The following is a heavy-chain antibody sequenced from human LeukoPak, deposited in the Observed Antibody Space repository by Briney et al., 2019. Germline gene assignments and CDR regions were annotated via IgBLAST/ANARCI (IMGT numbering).Heavy chain of an antibody. V-gene: IGHV5-51*01. CDR1: GYSFSSYW. CDR2: IYPGDSDT. D-gene: IGHD2-15*01. J-gene: IGHJ5*02. CDR3: ARQGHIVGGGWFDP. Sequence: GESLKISCQGSGYSFSSYWIGWGRRRPGKGAGWRGVIYPGDSDTRYRPPFQGQVTISADKSTNTACLQWRSLRASDSAMYYCARQGHIVGGGWFDPWGQGTLVTVSS.